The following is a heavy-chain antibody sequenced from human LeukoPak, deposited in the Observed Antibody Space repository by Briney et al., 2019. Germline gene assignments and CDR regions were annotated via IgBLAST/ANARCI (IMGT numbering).Heavy chain of an antibody. V-gene: IGHV1-2*02. J-gene: IGHJ3*02. CDR1: GYTFTGYY. CDR2: INPNSGGT. Sequence: VASVKVSCKASGYTFTGYYMHWVRQAPGQGLEWMGWINPNSGGTNYAQKFQGRVTMTRDTSISTAYMELGRLRSDDTAVYYCARGGYGDYGDDAFDIWGQGTMVTVSS. CDR3: ARGGYGDYGDDAFDI. D-gene: IGHD4-17*01.